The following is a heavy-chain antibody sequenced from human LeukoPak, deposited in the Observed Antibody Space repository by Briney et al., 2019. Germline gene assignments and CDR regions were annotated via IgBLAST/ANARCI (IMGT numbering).Heavy chain of an antibody. CDR2: IGYDGSKK. J-gene: IGHJ4*02. V-gene: IGHV3-33*01. Sequence: GRSLRLSCAASGFTFSRYGMHWVRQAPGKGLEWVAVIGYDGSKKYYADSVKGRFTISRDNSRNTLDLQMNSLRAEDTAVYYCARDMRYNWNDVGSYFDFWGQGTLVTVSS. D-gene: IGHD1-20*01. CDR3: ARDMRYNWNDVGSYFDF. CDR1: GFTFSRYG.